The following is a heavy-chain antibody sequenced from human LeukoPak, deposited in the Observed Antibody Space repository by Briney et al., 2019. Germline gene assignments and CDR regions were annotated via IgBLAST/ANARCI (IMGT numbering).Heavy chain of an antibody. CDR1: GFTVSSNY. V-gene: IGHV3-15*01. D-gene: IGHD1-26*01. CDR2: VKSKTDGETT. Sequence: GRSLRLSCAASGFTVSSNYMSWVRQAPGKGLEWVGRVKSKTDGETTDYTAPVKGRFIVSRDDSKNTLFLEMNSLKTEDTAVYFCVTRISGVAYWGQGTLVTVSS. J-gene: IGHJ4*02. CDR3: VTRISGVAY.